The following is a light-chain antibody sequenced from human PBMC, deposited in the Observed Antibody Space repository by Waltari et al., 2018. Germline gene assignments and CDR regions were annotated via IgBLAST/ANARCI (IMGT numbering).Light chain of an antibody. CDR2: DVS. Sequence: QSALNQPASVSGSPGQSITISCTGTTSDVGVYNYVSWYQQHPGKAPKLMIYDVSNRPSGVSNRFSGSKSGNTASLTISGLQAEDEADYYCSSFTSSSTWVFGGGTKLTVL. CDR1: TSDVGVYNY. J-gene: IGLJ3*02. CDR3: SSFTSSSTWV. V-gene: IGLV2-14*01.